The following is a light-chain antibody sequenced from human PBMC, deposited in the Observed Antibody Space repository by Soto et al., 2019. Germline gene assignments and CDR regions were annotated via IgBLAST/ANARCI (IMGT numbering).Light chain of an antibody. CDR2: GAS. Sequence: EIVMTQSPATLSVSPGERATLSCRASQSVSSNLAWYQQKPGQAPRLLIYGASTRATGIPARFSGSGSGTEFTLTFSSLQSEDSAVYYCQQYSNWPFTFGGGTKVDI. J-gene: IGKJ4*01. CDR3: QQYSNWPFT. V-gene: IGKV3-15*01. CDR1: QSVSSN.